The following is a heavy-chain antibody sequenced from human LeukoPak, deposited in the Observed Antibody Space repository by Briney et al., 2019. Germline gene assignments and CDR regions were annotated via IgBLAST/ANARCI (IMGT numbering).Heavy chain of an antibody. J-gene: IGHJ4*02. CDR2: ISSSGSTI. CDR1: GFTFSSYE. D-gene: IGHD5-18*01. V-gene: IGHV3-48*03. Sequence: GGSLRLSCAASGFTFSSYEMNWVRQAPGKGLEWVSYISSSGSTIYYADSVKGRFTISRDNAKNSQYLQMNSLRAEDTAVYYCASLSGYSYGSFDYWGQGTLVTVSS. CDR3: ASLSGYSYGSFDY.